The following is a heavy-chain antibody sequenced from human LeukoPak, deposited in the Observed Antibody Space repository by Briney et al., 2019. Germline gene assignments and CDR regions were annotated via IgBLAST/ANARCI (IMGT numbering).Heavy chain of an antibody. CDR1: GFKFDDYG. CDR3: AGYYYDSSRGFDL. D-gene: IGHD3-22*01. V-gene: IGHV3-20*04. J-gene: IGHJ5*02. CDR2: INWNGAWT. Sequence: GGSLRLSCAASGFKFDDYGMSWVRQAPGKGLEWVCDINWNGAWTGYADSVKGRFTISKDNAKNSLYLQMNSLRAEDTALYYCAGYYYDSSRGFDLWGQGTLVTVSA.